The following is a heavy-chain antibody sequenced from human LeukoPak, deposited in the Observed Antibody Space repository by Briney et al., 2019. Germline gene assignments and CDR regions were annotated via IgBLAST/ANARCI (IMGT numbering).Heavy chain of an antibody. Sequence: GGSLRLSCAASGFTFSSYWMSWVRQAPGKGLEWVANIKQDGSEKYYVDSVKGRFTISRDNGKKSLHLQMNSLRVEDTAFYYCAKFYQANIEVASLDSWGQGTLVTVSS. J-gene: IGHJ4*02. CDR1: GFTFSSYW. CDR2: IKQDGSEK. V-gene: IGHV3-7*03. CDR3: AKFYQANIEVASLDS. D-gene: IGHD2-21*01.